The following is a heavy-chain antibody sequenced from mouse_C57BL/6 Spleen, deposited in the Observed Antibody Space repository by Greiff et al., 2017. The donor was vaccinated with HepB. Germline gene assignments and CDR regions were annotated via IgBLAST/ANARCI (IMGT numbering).Heavy chain of an antibody. V-gene: IGHV1-69*01. D-gene: IGHD1-1*01. CDR1: GYTFTSYW. CDR2: IDPSDSYT. J-gene: IGHJ1*03. CDR3: ARAYYGSSYWYFDV. Sequence: QVQLQQSGAELVMPGASVKLSCKASGYTFTSYWMHWVKQRPGQGLEWIGEIDPSDSYTNYNQKFKGKSTLTVDKSSSTAYMQLSSLTSEDSAVYYCARAYYGSSYWYFDVWGTGTTVTVSS.